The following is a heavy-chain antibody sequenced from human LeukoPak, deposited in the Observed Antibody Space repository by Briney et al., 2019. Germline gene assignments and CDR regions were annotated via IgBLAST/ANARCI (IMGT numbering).Heavy chain of an antibody. V-gene: IGHV3-30-3*01. CDR1: GFTFSDSA. J-gene: IGHJ3*02. CDR2: ISYDGNMR. D-gene: IGHD5-24*01. CDR3: ARGAGRWLQFDAFDI. Sequence: GGSLRLSCAASGFTFSDSAMHWVRQAPGKGLEWVAVISYDGNMRYFAESVKGRFTISRDNSKNTLYLQMNSLRAEDTAVYYCARGAGRWLQFDAFDIWGQGTMVTVSS.